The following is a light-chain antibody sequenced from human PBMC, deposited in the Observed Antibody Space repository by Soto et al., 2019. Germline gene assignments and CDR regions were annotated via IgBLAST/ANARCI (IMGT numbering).Light chain of an antibody. CDR2: GNS. Sequence: QSVLTQPPSVSGAPGQRVTISCTGSSSNIGAGYDVHWYQQLPGTAPKLLIYGNSNRPSGVPDRFSGSKSGTSASLAITGLHAEDEAVYYCQSSDSSLSGFWVFGGGTKLTVL. CDR1: SSNIGAGYD. V-gene: IGLV1-40*01. J-gene: IGLJ3*02. CDR3: QSSDSSLSGFWV.